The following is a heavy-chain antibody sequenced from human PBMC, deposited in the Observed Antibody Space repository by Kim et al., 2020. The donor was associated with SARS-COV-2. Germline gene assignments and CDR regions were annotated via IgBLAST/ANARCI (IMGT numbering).Heavy chain of an antibody. CDR2: IFAGGNA. J-gene: IGHJ4*02. Sequence: GGSLRLSCAASGFIVTNNHMTWVRQAPGEGLEWVSVIFAGGNANYADSVRGRFTISRDNSKNTLYLQMNSLRVDDTAVYYCVRTWGYWGQGSLVTVSS. D-gene: IGHD7-27*01. V-gene: IGHV3-53*01. CDR1: GFIVTNNH. CDR3: VRTWGY.